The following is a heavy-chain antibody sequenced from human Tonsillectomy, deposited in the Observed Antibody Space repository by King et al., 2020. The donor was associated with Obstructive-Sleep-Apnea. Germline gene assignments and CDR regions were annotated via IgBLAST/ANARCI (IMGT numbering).Heavy chain of an antibody. V-gene: IGHV3-23*04. CDR3: AKDSVSGTYFPDY. J-gene: IGHJ4*01. CDR2: LSGSGGST. Sequence: VQLVESGGGLVQPGGSLRLSCAASGFTFSSYAMTWVRQAPGKGLEWVSALSGSGGSTYYADSVKGRFTISRDNSKNTLYLQMNSLGAEETALYFCAKDSVSGTYFPDYWGPGTLVTVSS. D-gene: IGHD2/OR15-2a*01. CDR1: GFTFSSYA.